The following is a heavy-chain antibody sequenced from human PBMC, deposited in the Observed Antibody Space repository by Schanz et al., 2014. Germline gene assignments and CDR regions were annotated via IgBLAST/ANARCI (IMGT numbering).Heavy chain of an antibody. CDR1: QFTFSAYA. D-gene: IGHD1-26*01. CDR2: ISSGSFTS. Sequence: EVQLVESGGGLVQPGGSLRLSCAASQFTFSAYAMNWVRQAPGKGLQWVSYISSGSFTSYYADSLKGRFTISRDDAKNTLYLQMNRLKDXXXXVYYCARGPGGATSTHVDSWGQGTLVTVSS. CDR3: ARGPGGATSTHVDS. V-gene: IGHV3-48*02. J-gene: IGHJ5*01.